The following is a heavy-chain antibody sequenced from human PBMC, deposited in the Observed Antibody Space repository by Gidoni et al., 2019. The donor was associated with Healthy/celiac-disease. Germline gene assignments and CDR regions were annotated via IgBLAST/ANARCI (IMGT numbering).Heavy chain of an antibody. CDR1: GYSFTSYD. J-gene: IGHJ3*02. V-gene: IGHV1-8*01. D-gene: IGHD5-12*01. Sequence: QAQLVQSGAEVTKPGASVTGSCNASGYSFTSYDINRVRQATGPGLEWMGWMNPNSGNTGYAQKFQGGVTMTRNTSISTAYMELSSLRSEDTAVYYCARGMSGYDDAFDIWGQGTMVTVSS. CDR3: ARGMSGYDDAFDI. CDR2: MNPNSGNT.